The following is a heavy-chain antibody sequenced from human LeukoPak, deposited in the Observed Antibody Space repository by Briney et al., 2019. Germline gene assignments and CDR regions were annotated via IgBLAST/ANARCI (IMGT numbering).Heavy chain of an antibody. J-gene: IGHJ6*02. V-gene: IGHV3-30*02. CDR3: ARDLRDSSGRYYYYYAMDV. CDR1: GFTFSSYG. Sequence: PGGSLRLSCAASGFTFSSYGMHWVRQAPGKGLEWVAFIRYDGSNKYYADSVKGRFTISRDNAKNTLYLQMNSLRAEDTAVYYCARDLRDSSGRYYYYYAMDVWGQGTTVTVSS. D-gene: IGHD3-22*01. CDR2: IRYDGSNK.